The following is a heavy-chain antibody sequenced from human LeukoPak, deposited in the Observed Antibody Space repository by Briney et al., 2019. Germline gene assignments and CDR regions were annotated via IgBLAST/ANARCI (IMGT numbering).Heavy chain of an antibody. V-gene: IGHV1-46*01. CDR1: GYTFTSYY. CDR3: ARAQQQLAFDY. Sequence: ASVKVSCKASGYTFTSYYMHWVRQAPGQGLEWMGIINPSGGSTSYAQKFQSRVTMTRDTSTSTVYMELSSLRSEDTAVYYCARAQQQLAFDYWGQGTLVTVSS. CDR2: INPSGGST. J-gene: IGHJ4*02. D-gene: IGHD6-13*01.